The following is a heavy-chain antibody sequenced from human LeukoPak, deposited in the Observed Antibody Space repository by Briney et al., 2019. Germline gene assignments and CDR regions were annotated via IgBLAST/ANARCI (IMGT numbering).Heavy chain of an antibody. CDR2: IYSGGST. D-gene: IGHD6-13*01. J-gene: IGHJ4*02. CDR3: ARASIAAAGFLDY. V-gene: IGHV3-66*01. Sequence: GGSLRLSCAASGFTVSSNYMSWVRQAPGKELEWVSVIYSGGSTYYADSVKGRFTISRDNSKNTLYLQMNSLRAEDTAVYYCARASIAAAGFLDYWGQGTLVTVSS. CDR1: GFTVSSNY.